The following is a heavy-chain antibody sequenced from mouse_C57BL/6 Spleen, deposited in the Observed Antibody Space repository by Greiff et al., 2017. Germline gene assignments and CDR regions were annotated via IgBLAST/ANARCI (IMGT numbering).Heavy chain of an antibody. V-gene: IGHV7-3*01. Sequence: EVKLVESGGGLVQPGGSLSLSCAASGFTFTDYYMSWVRQPPGKALEWLGFIRNKANGCTTEYSASVKGRFTISRDNSTSILYLQMNALRAENSATYYCTRYITAFDYWGQGTTLTVSS. D-gene: IGHD4-1*01. J-gene: IGHJ2*01. CDR3: TRYITAFDY. CDR1: GFTFTDYY. CDR2: IRNKANGCTT.